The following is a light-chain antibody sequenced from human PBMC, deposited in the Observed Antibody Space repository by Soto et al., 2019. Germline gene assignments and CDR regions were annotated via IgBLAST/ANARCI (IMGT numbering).Light chain of an antibody. V-gene: IGLV2-14*01. CDR3: SSYTSSSTPDV. Sequence: QSVLTQPASVSGSAGQSITISCTGTSSYVGGYNYVSWYQQHPGRAPKLLIYEVSNRPSGVSNRFSGSKSGNTASLTISGLQAEDEADYYCSSYTSSSTPDVFGNRTKVTVL. J-gene: IGLJ1*01. CDR1: SSYVGGYNY. CDR2: EVS.